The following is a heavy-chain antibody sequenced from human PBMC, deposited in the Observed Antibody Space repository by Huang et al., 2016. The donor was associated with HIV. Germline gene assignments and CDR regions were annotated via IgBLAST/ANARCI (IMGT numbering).Heavy chain of an antibody. Sequence: QLQLQESGPGLVKPSETLSLTCTVSGGSIRSGNYYWGWIRQPPGKGLEWIGRIYYSGSTYNNPALKSRVTITVDTSKNQFSLKMRSVTAADTAVYYCARLPGSITMIRGVITDPYWGQGTLVTVSS. J-gene: IGHJ4*02. CDR1: GGSIRSGNYY. CDR2: IYYSGST. D-gene: IGHD3-10*01. V-gene: IGHV4-39*01. CDR3: ARLPGSITMIRGVITDPY.